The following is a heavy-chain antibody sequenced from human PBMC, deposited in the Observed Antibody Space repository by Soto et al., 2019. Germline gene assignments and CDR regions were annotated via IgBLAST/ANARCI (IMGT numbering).Heavy chain of an antibody. CDR1: GGSISSYY. CDR3: ARGIVVVPAANDWYFDL. J-gene: IGHJ2*01. D-gene: IGHD2-2*01. CDR2: IYYSGST. V-gene: IGHV4-59*01. Sequence: QVQLQESGPGLVKPSETLSLTCTVSGGSISSYYWSWIRQPPGKGLEWIGYIYYSGSTNYNPSLKSRVTISVDTSKNQFSLNLSSVTAADTAVYYCARGIVVVPAANDWYFDLWGRGTLVTVSS.